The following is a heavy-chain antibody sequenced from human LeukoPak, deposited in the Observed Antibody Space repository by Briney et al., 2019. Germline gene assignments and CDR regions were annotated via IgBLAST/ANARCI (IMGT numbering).Heavy chain of an antibody. V-gene: IGHV1-69*13. CDR3: ARGPITTRSHFDY. D-gene: IGHD3-22*01. Sequence: ASVKVSCKASGGTFSSYAISWVRQAPGQGLEWMGGIIPIFATANYAQKFQGRVTITADESTSTAYMELSSLRSEDTAVYYCARGPITTRSHFDYWGQGTLVTVSS. J-gene: IGHJ4*02. CDR2: IIPIFATA. CDR1: GGTFSSYA.